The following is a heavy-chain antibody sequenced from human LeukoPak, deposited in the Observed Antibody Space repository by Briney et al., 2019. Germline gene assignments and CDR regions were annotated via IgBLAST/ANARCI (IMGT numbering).Heavy chain of an antibody. J-gene: IGHJ4*02. V-gene: IGHV3-30*02. CDR1: GFIFRKYG. CDR2: IRYDGP. CDR3: TREDWDFDY. Sequence: GGSLRLSWAASGFIFRKYGMHGVRQAPGKGLECFACIRYDGPKSGASVKCRVTISRDDSNDIVYLQMDSLRNEDTAVYYCTREDWDFDYWGQGTLVCVSS. D-gene: IGHD3/OR15-3a*01.